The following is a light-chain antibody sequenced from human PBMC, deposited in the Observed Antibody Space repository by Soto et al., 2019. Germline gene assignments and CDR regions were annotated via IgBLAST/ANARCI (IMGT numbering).Light chain of an antibody. Sequence: QSALTQPASVSGSPGQSITISCTGTSSDVGSYNLVSWYQQHPGKAPKLMIYEGSKRPSGVSNRFSGSKSGNTASLTISGLQAEDEADDYCCPYAGSSTFGVVFGGGTKLTVL. J-gene: IGLJ2*01. CDR1: SSDVGSYNL. CDR2: EGS. CDR3: CPYAGSSTFGVV. V-gene: IGLV2-23*03.